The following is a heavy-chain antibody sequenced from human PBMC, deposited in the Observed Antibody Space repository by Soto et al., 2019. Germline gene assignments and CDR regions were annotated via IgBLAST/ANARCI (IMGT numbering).Heavy chain of an antibody. V-gene: IGHV3-30*18. D-gene: IGHD4-17*01. CDR2: ISYDGSNK. CDR1: GFTFSSYG. J-gene: IGHJ4*02. Sequence: GGSLRLSCAASGFTFSSYGMHWVRQAPGKGLEWVAVISYDGSNKYYADSVKGRFTISRDNSKNTLYLQMNSLRAEDTVVYYCAKGYGDYADMVDYWGQGTLVTVSS. CDR3: AKGYGDYADMVDY.